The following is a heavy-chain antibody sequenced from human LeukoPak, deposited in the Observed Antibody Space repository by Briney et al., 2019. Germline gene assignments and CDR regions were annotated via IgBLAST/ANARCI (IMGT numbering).Heavy chain of an antibody. CDR1: GGSISSYY. J-gene: IGHJ3*02. CDR3: VERGYCSGGSCLTIAFDI. V-gene: IGHV4-59*12. D-gene: IGHD2-15*01. Sequence: SETLSLTCTVSGGSISSYYWSWIRQHPGKGLEWIGYIYYSGSTYYNPSLKSRVTISVDTSKNQFSLKLSSVTAADTAVYYCVERGYCSGGSCLTIAFDIWGQGTMVTVSS. CDR2: IYYSGST.